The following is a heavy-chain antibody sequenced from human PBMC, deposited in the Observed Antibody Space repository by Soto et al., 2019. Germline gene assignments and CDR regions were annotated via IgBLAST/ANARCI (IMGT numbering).Heavy chain of an antibody. Sequence: SETLSLTCTVSGGSISSGGYYWSWIRQHPGKGLEWIGYIYYSGSTYYNPSLKSRVTISVDTSKNQFSLKLGSVTAADTAVYYCARAGYYDFWSGYRDTSYFDYWGQGTLVTVSS. CDR3: ARAGYYDFWSGYRDTSYFDY. J-gene: IGHJ4*02. CDR1: GGSISSGGYY. CDR2: IYYSGST. V-gene: IGHV4-31*03. D-gene: IGHD3-3*01.